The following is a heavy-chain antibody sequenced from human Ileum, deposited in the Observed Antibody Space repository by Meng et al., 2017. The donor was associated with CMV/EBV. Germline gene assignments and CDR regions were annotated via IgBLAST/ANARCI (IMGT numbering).Heavy chain of an antibody. CDR2: IKSDGSST. V-gene: IGHV3-74*01. CDR1: GFTFSSYW. Sequence: GESLKISCAASGFTFSSYWMHWVRQAPGKGLVWVSRIKSDGSSTSYADSVKGRFTISRDNAKNTLYLQMNSLRAEDTAVYYCARWYGNCSSTSCRYYFDYWGQGTLVTVSS. CDR3: ARWYGNCSSTSCRYYFDY. J-gene: IGHJ4*02. D-gene: IGHD2-2*01.